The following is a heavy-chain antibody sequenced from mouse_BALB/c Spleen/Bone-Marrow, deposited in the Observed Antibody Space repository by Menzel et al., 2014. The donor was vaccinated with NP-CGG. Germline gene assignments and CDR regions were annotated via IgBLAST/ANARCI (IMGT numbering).Heavy chain of an antibody. CDR1: GYSFTGYT. V-gene: IGHV1-18*01. J-gene: IGHJ3*01. Sequence: VQLQQPGPELVKPGASMKISCKASGYSFTGYTMNWVKQSHGKNLEWIGLINPYNGGTNYNQKFKGKATLTVDKSSSTAYMELLSPTSEDSAVYYCARDYYGFSYGFAYWGQGTLVTVSA. D-gene: IGHD1-1*01. CDR2: INPYNGGT. CDR3: ARDYYGFSYGFAY.